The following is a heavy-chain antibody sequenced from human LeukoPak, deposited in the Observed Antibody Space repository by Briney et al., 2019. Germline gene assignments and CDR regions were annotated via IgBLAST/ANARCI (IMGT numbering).Heavy chain of an antibody. J-gene: IGHJ4*02. CDR1: GFTFSSYG. D-gene: IGHD6-13*01. V-gene: IGHV3-30*03. CDR2: ISYDGSNK. CDR3: ARGGIAAAGTAIDY. Sequence: PGRFLRLSCAASGFTFSSYGVHWVRQAPGKGLEWVAVISYDGSNKYYADSVKGRFTISRDNSKNTLYLQMNSLRAEDTAVYYCARGGIAAAGTAIDYWGQGTLVTVSS.